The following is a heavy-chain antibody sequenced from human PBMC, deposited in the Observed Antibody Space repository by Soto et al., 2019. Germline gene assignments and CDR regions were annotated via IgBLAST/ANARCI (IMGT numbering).Heavy chain of an antibody. Sequence: QVQLVESGGGVVQSGRSLRLSCAASGFSFSSYAVHWVRQAPGKGLEWVAVISYDGKRKNYTDSVKGRFILSRDESKNTLHLQMNSLRVEDTAVYYCAIDGVATIHYSYYFMDVWGQGTTVTVS. V-gene: IGHV3-30*04. CDR1: GFSFSSYA. J-gene: IGHJ6*02. CDR3: AIDGVATIHYSYYFMDV. D-gene: IGHD5-12*01. CDR2: ISYDGKRK.